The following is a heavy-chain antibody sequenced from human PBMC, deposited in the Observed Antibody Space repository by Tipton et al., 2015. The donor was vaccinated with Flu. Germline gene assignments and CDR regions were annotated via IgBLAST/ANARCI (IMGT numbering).Heavy chain of an antibody. CDR1: GGSISSYY. V-gene: IGHV4-4*07. D-gene: IGHD3-10*01. J-gene: IGHJ4*02. CDR3: ARGSGSGTYIIFDY. Sequence: TLSLTCTVSGGSISSYYWTWIRQPAGKGLDWIGRMYTSGSTKYNPSLKSRVTMSVDRSKNNFSLKLSSVTAADTAVYYCARGSGSGTYIIFDYWGQGTLVTVSS. CDR2: MYTSGST.